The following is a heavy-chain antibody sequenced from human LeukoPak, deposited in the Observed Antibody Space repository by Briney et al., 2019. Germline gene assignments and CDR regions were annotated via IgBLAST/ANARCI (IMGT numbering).Heavy chain of an antibody. CDR3: ARVTAGDHQFLDY. V-gene: IGHV4-59*01. CDR2: IYYSGST. D-gene: IGHD1-14*01. CDR1: GGSISSYY. Sequence: PSETLSLTCTVSGGSISSYYWSSIRQPPGKGLEWIGYIYYSGSTNYNPSLKSRVTISVDTSKNQFSLKLSSVTAADTAVYYCARVTAGDHQFLDYWGQGTLVTVSS. J-gene: IGHJ4*02.